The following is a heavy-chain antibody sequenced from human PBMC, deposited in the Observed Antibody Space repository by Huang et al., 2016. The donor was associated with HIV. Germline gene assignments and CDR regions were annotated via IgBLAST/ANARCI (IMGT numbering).Heavy chain of an antibody. CDR3: AAHGRIVGIPAAPLRFDP. D-gene: IGHD6-13*01. CDR1: GGSISSSSYY. Sequence: QLQLQESGPGLVKPSETLSLTCTVSGGSISSSSYYWGWIRQPPGKGLAGSGSICHSGTTYDKPSLKRRVTISVDTSRTQFSLKLSSVTAADTAVYYCAAHGRIVGIPAAPLRFDPWGQGTLVTVSS. CDR2: ICHSGTT. V-gene: IGHV4-39*01. J-gene: IGHJ5*02.